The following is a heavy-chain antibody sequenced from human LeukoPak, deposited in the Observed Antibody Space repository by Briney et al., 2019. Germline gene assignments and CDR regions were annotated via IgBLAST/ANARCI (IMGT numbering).Heavy chain of an antibody. CDR1: GFTFSDYY. V-gene: IGHV3-11*04. D-gene: IGHD6-13*01. Sequence: GGSLRLSCAASGFTFSDYYMNWIRQAPGKGLEWVSYISSSGSTIYYADSVKGRFTISRDNSKNTLYLQMNSLRAEDTAVYYCAMTRPAAAGTKYYYYYYMDVWGKGTTVTISS. J-gene: IGHJ6*03. CDR2: ISSSGSTI. CDR3: AMTRPAAAGTKYYYYYYMDV.